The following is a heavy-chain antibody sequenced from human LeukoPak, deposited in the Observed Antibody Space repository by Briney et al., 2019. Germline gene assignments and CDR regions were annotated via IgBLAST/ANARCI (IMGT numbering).Heavy chain of an antibody. CDR2: ISYDGSNK. CDR3: AKDRDYYDSSGYDPLGY. Sequence: GGSLRLSCAASGFTFSSYGMHWVRQAPGKGLEWVAVISYDGSNKYYADSVKGRFTISRDNSKNTLYLQMNSLRAEDTAVYYCAKDRDYYDSSGYDPLGYWGQGTLVTVSS. D-gene: IGHD3-22*01. CDR1: GFTFSSYG. V-gene: IGHV3-30*18. J-gene: IGHJ4*02.